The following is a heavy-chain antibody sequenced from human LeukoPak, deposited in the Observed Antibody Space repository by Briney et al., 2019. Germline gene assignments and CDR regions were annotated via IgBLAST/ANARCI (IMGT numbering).Heavy chain of an antibody. J-gene: IGHJ6*02. CDR2: IYYTGNT. CDR1: GGSISSSSYY. D-gene: IGHD6-13*01. CDR3: ARVRSSSWLSYYYYGMDV. V-gene: IGHV4-39*07. Sequence: SQTLSLTCTVSGGSISSSSYYWGWIRQPPGKGLEWIGSIYYTGNTYYSPSLKSRVTISVDTSKNQFSLKLSSVTAADTAVYYCARVRSSSWLSYYYYGMDVWGQGTTVTVSS.